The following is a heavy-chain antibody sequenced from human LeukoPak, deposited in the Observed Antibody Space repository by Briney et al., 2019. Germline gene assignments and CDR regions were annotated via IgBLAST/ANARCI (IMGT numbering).Heavy chain of an antibody. D-gene: IGHD1-26*01. CDR2: IYYSGSI. V-gene: IGHV4-59*01. Sequence: SETLSLTCTVSGDSISGSYWNWIRQPPGRVLEWIGYIYYSGSINYNPSLKSRVTISVDTSKKQFSLKLSSVTAADTAVYYCARRSRYSGGWFDPWGQGTLVTVSS. CDR3: ARRSRYSGGWFDP. CDR1: GDSISGSY. J-gene: IGHJ5*02.